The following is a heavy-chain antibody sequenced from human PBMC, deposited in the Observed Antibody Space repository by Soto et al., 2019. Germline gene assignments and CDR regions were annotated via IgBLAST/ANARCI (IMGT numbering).Heavy chain of an antibody. J-gene: IGHJ4*02. D-gene: IGHD1-1*01. Sequence: EVQLVESGGGLVKPGGSLRLSCVGSGFIFSSFTMIWVRQAPGMGLQYLASISKSSSLIYYADSVRGRFIISRDNSKDSVFLQMYSLRAEDTAMYYCVRGDDRVDWGQGTLVTVSS. CDR2: ISKSSSLI. CDR1: GFIFSSFT. CDR3: VRGDDRVD. V-gene: IGHV3-21*01.